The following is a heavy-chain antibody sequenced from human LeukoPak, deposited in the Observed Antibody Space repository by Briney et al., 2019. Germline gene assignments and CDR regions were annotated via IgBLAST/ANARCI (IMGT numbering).Heavy chain of an antibody. V-gene: IGHV3-23*01. CDR1: GFTFSSYT. CDR3: AKDMDFLYSSSSADY. D-gene: IGHD6-13*01. CDR2: ISGSGGST. Sequence: GGSLRLSCAASGFTFSSYTMKWVRQAPGKGLEWVSAISGSGGSTYYADSVKGRFTISRDNSKNTLYLQMNSLRAEDTAVYYCAKDMDFLYSSSSADYWGQGTLVTVSS. J-gene: IGHJ4*02.